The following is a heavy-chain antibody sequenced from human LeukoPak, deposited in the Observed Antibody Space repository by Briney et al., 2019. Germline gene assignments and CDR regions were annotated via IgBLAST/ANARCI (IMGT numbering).Heavy chain of an antibody. CDR2: ITDGGGST. Sequence: AGGSLRLSCAASGFTFSSYAMNWVRQAPGKGLEWVSGITDGGGSTYYAVSVKGRFTISRDNSKNTLSLQMNSLRAEDTAVYYCAKRTSSSSANDYWGQGTLVTVSS. J-gene: IGHJ4*02. V-gene: IGHV3-23*01. D-gene: IGHD6-6*01. CDR1: GFTFSSYA. CDR3: AKRTSSSSANDY.